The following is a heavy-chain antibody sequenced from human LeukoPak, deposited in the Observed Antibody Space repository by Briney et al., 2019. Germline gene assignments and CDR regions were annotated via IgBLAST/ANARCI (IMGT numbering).Heavy chain of an antibody. CDR3: TTHYRPGSHYNIFDY. CDR2: ISSSSSTI. CDR1: GFTFGTYA. Sequence: GGSLRLSCAASGFTFGTYAMNWVRQAPGKGLEWVSYISSSSSTIYFPDSVKGRFTISRDNAKNSLYLQMNGLRDEDTAVYYCTTHYRPGSHYNIFDYWGQGTLVTVSS. D-gene: IGHD3-10*01. V-gene: IGHV3-48*02. J-gene: IGHJ4*02.